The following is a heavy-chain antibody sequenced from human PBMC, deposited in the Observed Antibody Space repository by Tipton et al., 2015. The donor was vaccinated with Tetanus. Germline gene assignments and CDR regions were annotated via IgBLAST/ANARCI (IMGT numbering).Heavy chain of an antibody. CDR1: GYSFTSYW. Sequence: QLVQSGAEVKKPGESLKISCKGSGYSFTSYWIGWVRQMPGKGLEWMGIIYPGDSDTRYSTSFQGRVTISADKSISTAYLQWSSLKASDTAMYYCAIPLTDYDFWSGYYRDWYFDLWGRGTLVTVSS. V-gene: IGHV5-51*01. J-gene: IGHJ2*01. CDR2: IYPGDSDT. D-gene: IGHD3-3*01. CDR3: AIPLTDYDFWSGYYRDWYFDL.